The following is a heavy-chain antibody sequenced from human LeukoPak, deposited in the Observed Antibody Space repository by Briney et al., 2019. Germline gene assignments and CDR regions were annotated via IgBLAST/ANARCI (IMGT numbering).Heavy chain of an antibody. J-gene: IGHJ4*02. Sequence: GGSLRLSCAASGFTFSSYAMHWVRQAPGKGLEWVAVISYDGSNKYYADSVKGRFTISRDNSKNTLYLQMNSLRAEDTAVYYCRYSSSSGYFDYWGQGTLVTVS. CDR2: ISYDGSNK. CDR3: RYSSSSGYFDY. V-gene: IGHV3-30-3*01. D-gene: IGHD6-6*01. CDR1: GFTFSSYA.